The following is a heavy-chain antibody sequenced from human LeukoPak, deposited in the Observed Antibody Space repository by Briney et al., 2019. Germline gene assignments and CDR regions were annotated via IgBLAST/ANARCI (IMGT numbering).Heavy chain of an antibody. D-gene: IGHD1-7*01. CDR3: ARAFRLNYFDP. V-gene: IGHV3-7*05. CDR1: GFTFSRHW. J-gene: IGHJ5*02. Sequence: GGSLRLSCAASGFTFSRHWMSWVRQAPGKGLEWVATINQDGSQKYYVDSVKGRFTISRDNAKKSLYLQMNSLRADDTAVYYCARAFRLNYFDPWGQGTLVTVSS. CDR2: INQDGSQK.